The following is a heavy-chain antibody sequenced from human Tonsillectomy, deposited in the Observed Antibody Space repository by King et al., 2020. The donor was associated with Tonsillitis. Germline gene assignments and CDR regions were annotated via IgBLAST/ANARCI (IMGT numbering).Heavy chain of an antibody. V-gene: IGHV3-21*01. CDR1: GFSFSTYD. Sequence: EVQLVESGGGLAKPGGSLRLSCATSGFSFSTYDINWVRQAPGKGLEWASSISSSANYIYYADSLKGRFTISRDNAKNSLYLQMNSLRVEDTAVYYCAKDKGAGHYDTSRGAFDIWGQGTMVTVSS. CDR2: ISSSANYI. CDR3: AKDKGAGHYDTSRGAFDI. J-gene: IGHJ3*02. D-gene: IGHD3-22*01.